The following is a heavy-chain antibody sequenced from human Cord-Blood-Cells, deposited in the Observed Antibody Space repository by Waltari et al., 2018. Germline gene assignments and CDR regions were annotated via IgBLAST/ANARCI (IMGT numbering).Heavy chain of an antibody. Sequence: EVQLVESGGGLVQPGGSLKLSCAASGFTFSGSAMHWVRQASGKGRGWVGSIGGKANIYAIADAASLKCRLTSSRDDSKSTAYMQMETLKCEDTAVYYCTGVYSGYAPYWGQGTLVTVSS. CDR1: GFTFSGSA. CDR2: IGGKANIYAI. V-gene: IGHV3-73*02. D-gene: IGHD5-12*01. J-gene: IGHJ4*02. CDR3: TGVYSGYAPY.